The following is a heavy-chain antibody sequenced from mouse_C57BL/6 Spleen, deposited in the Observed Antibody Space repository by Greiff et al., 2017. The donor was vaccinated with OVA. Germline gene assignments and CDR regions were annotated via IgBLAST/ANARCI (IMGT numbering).Heavy chain of an antibody. CDR1: GYTFTSYW. J-gene: IGHJ3*01. Sequence: QVQLQQPGTELVKPGASVKLSCKASGYTFTSYWMHWVKQRPGQGLEWIGNINPSNGGTNYNEKFKSKATLTVANSSSTAYMQLSSLTSEESAVDYCARWGVGQGKTWFAYWGQGTLVTVSA. CDR2: INPSNGGT. V-gene: IGHV1-53*01. CDR3: ARWGVGQGKTWFAY. D-gene: IGHD3-3*01.